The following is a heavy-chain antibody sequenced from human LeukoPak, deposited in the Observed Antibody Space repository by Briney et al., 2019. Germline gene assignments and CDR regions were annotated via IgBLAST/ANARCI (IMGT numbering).Heavy chain of an antibody. J-gene: IGHJ4*02. CDR2: ISSSSSYI. Sequence: GGSLRLSCAASGFTFSSYSMNWVRQAPGKGLEWVSSISSSSSYIYYADSVKGRFTISRDNAKNSLYLQMNSLRAEDTAVYYCARGGSCTNGVCYTLPFYWGQGTLVTVSS. V-gene: IGHV3-21*01. CDR3: ARGGSCTNGVCYTLPFY. D-gene: IGHD2-8*01. CDR1: GFTFSSYS.